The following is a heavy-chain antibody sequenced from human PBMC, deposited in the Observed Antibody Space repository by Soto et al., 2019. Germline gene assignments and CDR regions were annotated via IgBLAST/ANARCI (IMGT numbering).Heavy chain of an antibody. V-gene: IGHV3-23*01. CDR2: ISGSGGST. J-gene: IGHJ6*02. D-gene: IGHD2-2*01. CDR1: GFTLSSYA. Sequence: GGSLRLSCAGSGFTLSSYAMSWVRQAPGKGLEWVSAISGSGGSTYYADSVKGRFTISRDNSKNTLYLQMNSLRAEDTAVYYCAKDLAPSTLGYCSSTSCYLYYYYGMDVWGQGTTVTVSS. CDR3: AKDLAPSTLGYCSSTSCYLYYYYGMDV.